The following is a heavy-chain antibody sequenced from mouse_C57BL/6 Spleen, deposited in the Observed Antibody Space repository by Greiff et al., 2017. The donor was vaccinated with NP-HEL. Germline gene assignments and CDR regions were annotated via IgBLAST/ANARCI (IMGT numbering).Heavy chain of an antibody. CDR1: GYTFTSYW. CDR2: IEPNSGGT. CDR3: ARSRYYGRSYEGFAY. J-gene: IGHJ3*01. D-gene: IGHD1-1*01. V-gene: IGHV1-72*01. Sequence: QVQLQQPGAELVKPGASVKLSCKASGYTFTSYWMHWVKQRPGRGLEWIGRIEPNSGGTKYNEKFKSKATLTVDKPSSTAYMQLSSLTSEDSAVYDCARSRYYGRSYEGFAYWGQGTLVTVSA.